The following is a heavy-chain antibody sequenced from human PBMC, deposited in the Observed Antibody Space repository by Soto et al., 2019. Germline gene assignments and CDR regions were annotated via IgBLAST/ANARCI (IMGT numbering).Heavy chain of an antibody. J-gene: IGHJ4*02. D-gene: IGHD5-12*01. V-gene: IGHV4-39*01. CDR2: IYYSGST. CDR3: ARILRGYSGYDDY. Sequence: SETLSLTCTVSGGSISSSSYYWGWIRQPPGKGLEWIGSIYYSGSTYYNPSLKSRVTISVDTSKNQFSLKLSSVTAADTAVYYCARILRGYSGYDDYWGQGTLVTVSS. CDR1: GGSISSSSYY.